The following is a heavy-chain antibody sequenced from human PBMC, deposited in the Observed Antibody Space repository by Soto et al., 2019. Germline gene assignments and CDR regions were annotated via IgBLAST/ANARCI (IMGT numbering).Heavy chain of an antibody. V-gene: IGHV4-31*03. D-gene: IGHD6-13*01. CDR2: IYYSGST. CDR1: GGSISSGGYY. Sequence: SETLSLTCTVSGGSISSGGYYWSWIRQHPGKGLEWIGYIYYSGSTYYNPSLKSRVTISVDTSKNQFSLKLSSVTAADTAVYYCARGSSWYGDYWGQGNLVTVS. J-gene: IGHJ4*02. CDR3: ARGSSWYGDY.